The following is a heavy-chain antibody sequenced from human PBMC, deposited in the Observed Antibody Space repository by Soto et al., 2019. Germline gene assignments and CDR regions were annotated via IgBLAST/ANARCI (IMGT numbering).Heavy chain of an antibody. Sequence: QVQLVESGGGVVQPGRSLRLSCTASGFIFSQYVMHWVRQAPGKGLEWVAIISYDATNQYYADSVRGRFTISRDNSNNTVYLQMNRLSAEDTDVYYCAREGVGPYDFWSGYYVHCGQGTLVTVSS. CDR2: ISYDATNQ. V-gene: IGHV3-30-3*01. J-gene: IGHJ4*02. CDR1: GFIFSQYV. CDR3: AREGVGPYDFWSGYYVH. D-gene: IGHD3-3*01.